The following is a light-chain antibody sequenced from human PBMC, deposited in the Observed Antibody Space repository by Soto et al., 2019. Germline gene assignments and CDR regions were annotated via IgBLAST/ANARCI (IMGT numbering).Light chain of an antibody. CDR1: QNIRNL. CDR3: QQTYTTPEIT. Sequence: DIQLTHSPSTLSAAVVDSVTITCLASQNIRNLLAWYQQKPGKAPKPLIYDASTLKTGVPSRFSGSGSGTDFTLTISSLQPEDFAIYYCQQTYTTPEITFGQGTRLEIK. V-gene: IGKV1-5*01. CDR2: DAS. J-gene: IGKJ5*01.